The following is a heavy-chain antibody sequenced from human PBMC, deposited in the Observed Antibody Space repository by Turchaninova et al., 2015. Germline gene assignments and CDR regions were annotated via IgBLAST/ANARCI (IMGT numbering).Heavy chain of an antibody. CDR1: GGSTPSSPC. CDR3: TRGDVGVSYGVDV. D-gene: IGHD1-26*01. V-gene: IGHV4-4*02. Sequence: QVQLQESGPGLVKPSATLSLTCAVSGGSTPSSPCWSWARQPPGKGLEWIGQNYHSGSTNYNPSLKSRVTISVDKSNNQFSLKLNSVTAADTAMYYCTRGDVGVSYGVDVWGQGTTVTVSS. CDR2: NYHSGST. J-gene: IGHJ6*02.